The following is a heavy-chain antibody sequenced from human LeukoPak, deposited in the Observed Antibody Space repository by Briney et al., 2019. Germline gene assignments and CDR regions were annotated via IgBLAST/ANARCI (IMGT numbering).Heavy chain of an antibody. J-gene: IGHJ6*03. CDR1: GGSFSGYY. CDR2: INHSGST. Sequence: PSETLSLTCAVYGGSFSGYYWSWIRQPPGKGLEWIGEINHSGSTNYNPSLKSRVTISVDTSKNQFSLKLSSVTAADTAVYYCARAPHVYVDIVATICSDYYYYMDVWGKGTTVTVSS. V-gene: IGHV4-34*01. D-gene: IGHD5-12*01. CDR3: ARAPHVYVDIVATICSDYYYYMDV.